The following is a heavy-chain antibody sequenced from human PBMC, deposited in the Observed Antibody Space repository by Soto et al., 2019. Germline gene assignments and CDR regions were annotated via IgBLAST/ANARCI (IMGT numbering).Heavy chain of an antibody. CDR2: VSSSGTYI. J-gene: IGHJ4*02. CDR1: VFTFSACN. V-gene: IGHV3-21*01. D-gene: IGHD3-10*01. Sequence: WGSLGVCCTSSVFTFSACNMYWVRQAPGKGLEWVSYVSSSGTYIYYADSVKGRFTISRDNANNSLYLQMNSLRAEDAAVYYCARQIHFGDFSLGYWGQGTRVTVSS. CDR3: ARQIHFGDFSLGY.